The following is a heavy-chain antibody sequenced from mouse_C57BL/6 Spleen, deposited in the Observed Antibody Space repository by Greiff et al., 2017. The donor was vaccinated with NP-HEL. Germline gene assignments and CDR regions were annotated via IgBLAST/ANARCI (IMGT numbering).Heavy chain of an antibody. CDR1: GYAFSSSW. J-gene: IGHJ3*01. D-gene: IGHD2-1*01. CDR2: IYPGDGDT. V-gene: IGHV1-82*01. Sequence: QVQLQQSGPELVKPGASVKISCKASGYAFSSSWMNWVKQRPGKGLEWIGRIYPGDGDTNYNGKFKGKATLTADKSSSTAYMQLSSLTSEDSAVYFCAGGNYRFAYWGQGTLVTVSA. CDR3: AGGNYRFAY.